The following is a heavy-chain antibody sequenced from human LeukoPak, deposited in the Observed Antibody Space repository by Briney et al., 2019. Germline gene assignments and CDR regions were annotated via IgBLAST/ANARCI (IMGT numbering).Heavy chain of an antibody. D-gene: IGHD3-9*01. J-gene: IGHJ4*02. V-gene: IGHV1-18*01. CDR2: ISAYNGNI. CDR1: GYTFTSYG. CDR3: ARGAKYYDILTI. Sequence: ASVKVSCKASGYTFTSYGINWVRQAPGQGLEWMGWISAYNGNINYVQKPQGRVTMTTDTSTSTAYMELSSLRSEDTAVYYCARGAKYYDILTIWGQGTLVTVSS.